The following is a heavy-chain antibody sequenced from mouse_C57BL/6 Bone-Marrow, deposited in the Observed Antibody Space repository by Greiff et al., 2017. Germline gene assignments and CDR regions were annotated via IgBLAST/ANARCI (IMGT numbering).Heavy chain of an antibody. CDR3: AREGLYYYWFAY. D-gene: IGHD1-1*01. CDR2: ISYDGSH. CDR1: GYSITSGYY. J-gene: IGHJ3*01. V-gene: IGHV3-6*01. Sequence: LVESGPGLVQPSQSLSLTCSVTGYSITSGYYWNWIRQFPGNKLEWMGYISYDGSHNYNPSLKNRIPITRDTSKNQFFLKLNSVTTEDTATYYCAREGLYYYWFAYWGQGTLGTVSA.